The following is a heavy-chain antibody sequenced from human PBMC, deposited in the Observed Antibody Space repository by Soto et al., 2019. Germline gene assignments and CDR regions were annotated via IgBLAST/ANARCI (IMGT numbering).Heavy chain of an antibody. CDR3: ARDQADTAWGYYFDY. Sequence: GGSLRLSCAASGFTFSSYAMRWVRQAPGKGLEWVAVISYDGSNKYYADSVKGRFTISRDNSKNTLYLQMNSLRAEDTAVYYCARDQADTAWGYYFDYWGQGTLVTVSS. V-gene: IGHV3-30-3*01. D-gene: IGHD5-18*01. J-gene: IGHJ4*02. CDR2: ISYDGSNK. CDR1: GFTFSSYA.